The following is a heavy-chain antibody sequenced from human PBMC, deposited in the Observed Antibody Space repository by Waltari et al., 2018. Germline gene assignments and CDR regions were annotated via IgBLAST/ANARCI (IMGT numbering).Heavy chain of an antibody. CDR1: GGSISSGTYY. Sequence: QLQLQESGPGLVKPSETLSLTCTVSGGSISSGTYYWGWIRQPPGKGLEWIGTIFYSWSTYYNPSLKSRVTISLDTSKNQFSLKLTSVTAADTAVYYCARVGYCSSCNWFDPWGQGTLVTVSS. J-gene: IGHJ5*02. CDR2: IFYSWST. D-gene: IGHD2-2*01. CDR3: ARVGYCSSCNWFDP. V-gene: IGHV4-39*07.